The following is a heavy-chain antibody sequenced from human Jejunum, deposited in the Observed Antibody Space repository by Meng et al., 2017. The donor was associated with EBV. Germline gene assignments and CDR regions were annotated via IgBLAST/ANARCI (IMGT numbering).Heavy chain of an antibody. D-gene: IGHD3-16*01. Sequence: QSGTEVKRPGASVKVSCKASGYTLTKYAVHWMRQAPGHRPEWMGWVNTYTGDAGYSQKFQDRLTIIRDTSASTAFMELTSLTSEDTAVYYCARDSGSGYYGMDVWGQGTAVTVSS. CDR3: ARDSGSGYYGMDV. V-gene: IGHV1-3*04. J-gene: IGHJ6*02. CDR1: GYTLTKYA. CDR2: VNTYTGDA.